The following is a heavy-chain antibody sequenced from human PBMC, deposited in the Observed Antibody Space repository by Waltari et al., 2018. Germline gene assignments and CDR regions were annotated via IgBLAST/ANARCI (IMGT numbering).Heavy chain of an antibody. CDR1: GFTFSDYW. Sequence: EVQLVESGGGLVQPGGPLRLSCLVSGFTFSDYWMSWVRQAPGKGLEWVANIKQDGSDIYYADSVKGRFTISRDNAKNSLYLQMNSLRAEDTAVYYCARDVGNVGGNYWGQGTLVTVSS. D-gene: IGHD3-10*01. CDR3: ARDVGNVGGNY. V-gene: IGHV3-7*01. CDR2: IKQDGSDI. J-gene: IGHJ4*02.